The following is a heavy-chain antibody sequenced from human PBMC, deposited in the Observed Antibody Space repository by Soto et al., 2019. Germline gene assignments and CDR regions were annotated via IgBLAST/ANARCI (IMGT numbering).Heavy chain of an antibody. D-gene: IGHD2-2*01. CDR2: ISTYNGNT. CDR1: GYTFITYG. J-gene: IGHJ3*02. CDR3: ATSTCSSTSCYAGDAFDI. V-gene: IGHV1-18*01. Sequence: ASVKVSCKASGYTFITYGVSWVRQAPGQGLDWLGWISTYNGNTRYAERLQGRVTMTTDTTTSTAYMELSSLRSDDTAVYYCATSTCSSTSCYAGDAFDIWGQGTMVTVSS.